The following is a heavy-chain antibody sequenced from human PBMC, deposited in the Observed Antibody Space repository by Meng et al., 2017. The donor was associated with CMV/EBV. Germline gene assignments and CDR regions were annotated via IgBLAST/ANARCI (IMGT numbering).Heavy chain of an antibody. D-gene: IGHD1-26*01. Sequence: EDLGKSGVHRAPGNGMEWVSGINWNGGSTGYADSVKGRFTISRDNDKNPLYLQMNSLRAEDTALYHCARGSSGSYVRGWFDPWGQGTLVTVSS. CDR3: ARGSSGSYVRGWFDP. J-gene: IGHJ5*02. CDR1: EDLG. CDR2: INWNGGST. V-gene: IGHV3-20*01.